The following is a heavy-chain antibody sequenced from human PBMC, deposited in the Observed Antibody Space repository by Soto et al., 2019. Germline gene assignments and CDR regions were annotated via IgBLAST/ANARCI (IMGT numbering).Heavy chain of an antibody. CDR3: AREGEGILRFLEWSRPAHGMDV. D-gene: IGHD3-3*01. V-gene: IGHV1-3*01. CDR1: GYTFTSYA. J-gene: IGHJ6*02. Sequence: ASVKVSCKASGYTFTSYAMHWVLQAPGQRLECMGLFNAGNGNTKYSKKFQGRVTITRDRSASTAYMELSSVRSEDTAVYYGAREGEGILRFLEWSRPAHGMDVWGQGTTVTVSS. CDR2: FNAGNGNT.